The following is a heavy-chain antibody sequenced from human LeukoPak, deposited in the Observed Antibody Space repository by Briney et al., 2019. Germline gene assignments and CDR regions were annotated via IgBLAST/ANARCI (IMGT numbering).Heavy chain of an antibody. D-gene: IGHD2-15*01. J-gene: IGHJ3*02. CDR1: GFTFSSYG. CDR3: ARGGCSGGSCRGAFDI. Sequence: GGSLRLSCAASGFTFSSYGMHWVRQAPGKGLEWVAFIRYDGSNKYYADSVKGRFTISRDNSKNTLYLQMGSLRAEDMAVYYCARGGCSGGSCRGAFDIWGQGTMVTVSS. V-gene: IGHV3-30*02. CDR2: IRYDGSNK.